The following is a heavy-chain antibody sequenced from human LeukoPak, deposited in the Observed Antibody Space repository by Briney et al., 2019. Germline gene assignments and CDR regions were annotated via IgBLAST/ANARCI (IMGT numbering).Heavy chain of an antibody. CDR2: IYYSGST. V-gene: IGHV4-59*01. J-gene: IGHJ4*02. D-gene: IGHD2-15*01. Sequence: SETLSPTCTVSGGSISSYYWSWIRQPPGKGLEWIGYIYYSGSTNYNPSLKSRVTISVDTSKNQFSLKLSSVTAADTAVYYCVRSSTYHLFDDWGQGTLVTVSS. CDR1: GGSISSYY. CDR3: VRSSTYHLFDD.